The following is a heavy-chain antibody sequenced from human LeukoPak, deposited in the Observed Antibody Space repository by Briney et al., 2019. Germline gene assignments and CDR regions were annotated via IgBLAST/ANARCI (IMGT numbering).Heavy chain of an antibody. V-gene: IGHV3-30*18. CDR1: GFTFINYG. D-gene: IGHD4-17*01. CDR3: ANYGDYQYFDY. J-gene: IGHJ4*02. CDR2: ISYDATNK. Sequence: GGSLRLSCAASGFTFINYGMHWVRHAPGKGLGWVAVISYDATNKYYADSVKGRFTISRDNSKNTLYLQMNSLKTDDTAVYYCANYGDYQYFDYWGQGTPVTVSS.